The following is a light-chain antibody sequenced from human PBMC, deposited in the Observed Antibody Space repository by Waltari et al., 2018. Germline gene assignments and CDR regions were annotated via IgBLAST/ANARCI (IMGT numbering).Light chain of an antibody. V-gene: IGKV3-15*01. CDR1: QSVRSN. J-gene: IGKJ4*01. CDR3: QHYSNWPLT. Sequence: EIVLTQSPGTLSLSPGERATLSCRASQSVRSNYLAWYQQKPGQAPRLLIYGASTRATGIPARFSGSGSGTEFTLSISSLQSEDFAVYYCQHYSNWPLTFGGGTRWRSN. CDR2: GAS.